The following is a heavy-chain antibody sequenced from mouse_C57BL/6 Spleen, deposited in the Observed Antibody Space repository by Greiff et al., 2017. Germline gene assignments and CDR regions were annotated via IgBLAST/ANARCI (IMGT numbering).Heavy chain of an antibody. D-gene: IGHD2-1*01. CDR2: IHPNSGST. J-gene: IGHJ4*01. Sequence: QVQLQQPGAELVKPGASVKLSCKASGYTFTSYWMHWVKQRPGQGLEWIGMIHPNSGSTNYNEKFKSKATLTVDKSSSTAYMQLSSLTSEDSAVYYCARIGNYLYYAIDYWGQGTSVTVSS. CDR1: GYTFTSYW. CDR3: ARIGNYLYYAIDY. V-gene: IGHV1-64*01.